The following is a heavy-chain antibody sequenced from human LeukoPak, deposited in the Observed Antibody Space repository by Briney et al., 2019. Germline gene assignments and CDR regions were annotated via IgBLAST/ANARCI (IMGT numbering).Heavy chain of an antibody. Sequence: GGSLRLSCAASGFTVSSNYMSWVRQAPGKGLEWVSTIYVGGRAYYADFLKGRFTISRDNSKNTGYLQMNSLRAEDTAVYYCARAILSQLLNGYFDYWGQGTLVTVSS. D-gene: IGHD2-2*01. V-gene: IGHV3-53*01. J-gene: IGHJ4*02. CDR2: IYVGGRA. CDR3: ARAILSQLLNGYFDY. CDR1: GFTVSSNY.